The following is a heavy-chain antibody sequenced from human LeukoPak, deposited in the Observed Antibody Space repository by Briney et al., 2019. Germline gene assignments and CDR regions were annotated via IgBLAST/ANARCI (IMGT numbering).Heavy chain of an antibody. CDR1: GFTFSSYE. D-gene: IGHD1-26*01. V-gene: IGHV3-48*03. J-gene: IGHJ4*02. CDR2: ISSSGTTI. CDR3: ARGSIVGAN. Sequence: GGSLRLSCAASGFTFSSYEMNWVRQAPGKGLEWVSYISSSGTTIYYADSVKGRFTISRDNAKNSLYLQMNRLSAEDTAVYYCARGSIVGANWGQGTLVTVSS.